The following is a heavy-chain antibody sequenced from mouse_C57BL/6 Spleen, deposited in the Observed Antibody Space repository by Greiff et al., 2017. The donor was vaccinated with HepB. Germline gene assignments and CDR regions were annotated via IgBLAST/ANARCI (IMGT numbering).Heavy chain of an antibody. Sequence: VHVKQSGAELVRPGASVKLSCTASGFNIKDYYMHWVKQRPEQGLEWIGRIDPEDGDTEYAPKFQGKATMTADTSSNTAYLQLSSLTSEDTAVYYCTRVYSNYDYFDYWGQGTTLTVSS. D-gene: IGHD2-5*01. CDR1: GFNIKDYY. J-gene: IGHJ2*01. CDR3: TRVYSNYDYFDY. V-gene: IGHV14-1*01. CDR2: IDPEDGDT.